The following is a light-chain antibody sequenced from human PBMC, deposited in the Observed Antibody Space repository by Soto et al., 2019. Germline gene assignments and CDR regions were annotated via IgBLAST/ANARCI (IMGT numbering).Light chain of an antibody. V-gene: IGKV3-15*01. Sequence: EIVMTQSPATLYVSPGERATLSCRASQTVSSNLAWYQQKPGQAPRLIIHGASTRAAGIPARFSGSGSGTEFTLTISSLQYEDFAVYYCQQYNYWPPFSVGPGTRVDIK. J-gene: IGKJ3*01. CDR3: QQYNYWPPFS. CDR2: GAS. CDR1: QTVSSN.